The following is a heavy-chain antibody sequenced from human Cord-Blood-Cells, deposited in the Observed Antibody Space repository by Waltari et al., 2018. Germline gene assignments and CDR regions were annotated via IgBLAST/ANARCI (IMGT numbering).Heavy chain of an antibody. J-gene: IGHJ4*02. CDR3: AKTGAGDGTFYFDY. CDR1: GGSFSGYY. Sequence: QVQLQQWGAGLLKPSETLSLTCAVYGGSFSGYYWSWIRQPPGKGLEWIGEINHSGSTNYTPSHKSQVTISVDTSKNQFALKLSSVTAADTAVYYCAKTGAGDGTFYFDYWGQGTLVTVSS. D-gene: IGHD7-27*01. CDR2: INHSGST. V-gene: IGHV4-34*01.